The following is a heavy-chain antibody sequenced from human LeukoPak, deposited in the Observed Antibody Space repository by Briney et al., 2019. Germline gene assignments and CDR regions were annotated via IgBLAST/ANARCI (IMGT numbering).Heavy chain of an antibody. CDR3: AKSYNDILTGLFDY. CDR2: ISWNSGSI. V-gene: IGHV3-9*01. J-gene: IGHJ4*02. CDR1: GFTFDDYA. Sequence: GGSLRLSCAASGFTFDDYAMHWVRQAPGEGLEWVSDISWNSGSIGYADSVKGRFTISRDNAKNSLYLQMNSLRAEDTALYYCAKSYNDILTGLFDYWGQGTLVTVSS. D-gene: IGHD3-9*01.